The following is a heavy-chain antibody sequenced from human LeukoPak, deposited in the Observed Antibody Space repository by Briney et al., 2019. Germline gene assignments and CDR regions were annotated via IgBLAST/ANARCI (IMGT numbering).Heavy chain of an antibody. D-gene: IGHD2-8*02. J-gene: IGHJ6*01. CDR1: GFTFSSYS. CDR3: ARVGVLTGMDYYYGMDV. V-gene: IGHV3-33*08. Sequence: PGGSLRLSCAASGFTFSSYSMNWVRQAPGKGLEWVAVIWYDGSNKYYADSVKGRFTISRDNSKNTLYLQMNSLRAEDTAVYYCARVGVLTGMDYYYGMDVWGQGTTVTVSP. CDR2: IWYDGSNK.